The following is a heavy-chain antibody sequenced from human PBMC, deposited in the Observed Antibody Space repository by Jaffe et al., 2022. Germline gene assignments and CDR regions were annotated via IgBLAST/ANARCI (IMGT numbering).Heavy chain of an antibody. CDR3: AKRLIATTGPAFDY. D-gene: IGHD1-26*01. J-gene: IGHJ4*02. CDR1: GFTFSSYG. Sequence: EVQLLESGGGLVQPGGSLRLSCAASGFTFSSYGMRWVRQAPGKGLEWVSGVSFSGGTTYYADSVKGRFTISRDNSKNTLYLQMNSLRAEDTAIYYCAKRLIATTGPAFDYWGQGTLVTVSS. CDR2: VSFSGGTT. V-gene: IGHV3-23*01.